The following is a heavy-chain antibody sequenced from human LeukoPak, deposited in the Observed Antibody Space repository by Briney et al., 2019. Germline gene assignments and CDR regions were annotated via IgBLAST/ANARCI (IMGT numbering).Heavy chain of an antibody. Sequence: GASVKVSRKASGYTFTSYYMHWVRQAPGQGLEWMGIINPSGGSTSYAQKFQGRVTMTRDTSTSTVYMELSSLRSEDTAVYYCAGGYSSGWCLIWGQGTLVTVSS. CDR3: AGGYSSGWCLI. CDR1: GYTFTSYY. V-gene: IGHV1-46*01. D-gene: IGHD6-19*01. J-gene: IGHJ4*02. CDR2: INPSGGST.